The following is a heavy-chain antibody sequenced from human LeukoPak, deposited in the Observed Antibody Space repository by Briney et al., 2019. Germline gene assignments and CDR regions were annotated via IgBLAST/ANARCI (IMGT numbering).Heavy chain of an antibody. CDR3: ARADRTTVAYYGMDV. Sequence: SETLSLTCAVSGGSISSSNWWRWVRQPPGKGLEWIGEIYHSGSTNYNPSLKSRVTISVDKSKNQFSLKLSSVTAADTAVYYCARADRTTVAYYGMDVWGQGTTVTVSS. CDR1: GGSISSSNW. D-gene: IGHD4-23*01. J-gene: IGHJ6*02. V-gene: IGHV4-4*02. CDR2: IYHSGST.